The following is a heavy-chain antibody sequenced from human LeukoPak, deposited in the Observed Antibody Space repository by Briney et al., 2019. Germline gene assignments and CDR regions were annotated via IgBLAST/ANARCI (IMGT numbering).Heavy chain of an antibody. CDR1: GGTFSSYA. CDR2: IIPIFGTA. J-gene: IGHJ4*02. CDR3: ARLTIFGVVEGVYFDY. V-gene: IGHV1-69*13. Sequence: ASVKVSCKASGGTFSSYAISWVRQAPGQGLEWMGGIIPIFGTANYAQKFQGRVTITADESTGTAYMELSSLRSEDTAVYYCARLTIFGVVEGVYFDYWGQGTLVTVSS. D-gene: IGHD3-3*01.